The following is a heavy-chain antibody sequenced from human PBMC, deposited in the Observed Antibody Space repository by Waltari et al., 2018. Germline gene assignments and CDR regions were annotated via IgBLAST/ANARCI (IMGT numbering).Heavy chain of an antibody. CDR1: GGSISSYY. V-gene: IGHV4-59*01. CDR2: IYYSGST. D-gene: IGHD3-22*01. CDR3: ARFLPFYTHYYDRQVLSRGSGGMDV. Sequence: QVQLQESGPGLVKPSETLSLTCTVSGGSISSYYWSWIRQPPGKGLEWIGYIYYSGSTNYNPSRKGRVTISVDTSKNQFSLKLSSVTAADTAVYYCARFLPFYTHYYDRQVLSRGSGGMDVWGQGTTVTVSS. J-gene: IGHJ6*02.